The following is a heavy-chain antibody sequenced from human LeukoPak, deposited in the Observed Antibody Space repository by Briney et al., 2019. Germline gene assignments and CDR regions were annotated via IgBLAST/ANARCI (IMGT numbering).Heavy chain of an antibody. V-gene: IGHV3-11*03. D-gene: IGHD6-19*01. Sequence: GGSLRLSRAASGFTFSDYYMSWIRQAPGKGLERVSYISASSGHTNYADSVKGRFTISRDNAKSSLFLLMNNLRAEDTAVFFCAMHKYTSAWYDYDYWGQGTLVTVSS. CDR1: GFTFSDYY. CDR3: AMHKYTSAWYDYDY. CDR2: ISASSGHT. J-gene: IGHJ4*02.